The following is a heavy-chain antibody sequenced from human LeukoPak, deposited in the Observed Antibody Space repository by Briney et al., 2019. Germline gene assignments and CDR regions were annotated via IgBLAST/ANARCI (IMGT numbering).Heavy chain of an antibody. D-gene: IGHD2-15*01. CDR2: IRTETNGATA. CDR1: GVTLSNYG. CDR3: ARLIAVVVAASSYFDF. V-gene: IGHV3-49*04. Sequence: GGSLRLSCAVSGVTLSNYGMSWVRQAPGKGLEWVGFIRTETNGATAEYAASVKGRFSISRDDSKSIAYLQMNSLKTEDTAVYYCARLIAVVVAASSYFDFWGQGTRVTVSS. J-gene: IGHJ4*02.